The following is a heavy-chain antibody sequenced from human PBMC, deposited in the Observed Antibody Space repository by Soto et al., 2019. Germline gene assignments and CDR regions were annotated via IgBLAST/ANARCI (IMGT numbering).Heavy chain of an antibody. D-gene: IGHD6-13*01. Sequence: SETLSLTCTVSGGSISSYYWSWIRQPPGKGLEWIGYIYYSGSTNYNPSLKSRVTISVDTSKNQFSLKLSSVTAADTAVYYCARHTRAPIAAAGTWFDYWGQGTLATVSS. CDR2: IYYSGST. V-gene: IGHV4-59*08. CDR3: ARHTRAPIAAAGTWFDY. CDR1: GGSISSYY. J-gene: IGHJ4*02.